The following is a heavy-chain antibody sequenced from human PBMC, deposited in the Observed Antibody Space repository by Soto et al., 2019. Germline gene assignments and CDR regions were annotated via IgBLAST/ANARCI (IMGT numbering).Heavy chain of an antibody. J-gene: IGHJ6*03. V-gene: IGHV4-34*01. CDR3: ARGGRFGELLIPPYYYYYMDV. D-gene: IGHD3-10*01. CDR1: GGSFSGYY. CDR2: INHSGST. Sequence: QVQLQQWGAGLLKPSETLSLTCAVYGGSFSGYYWSWIHQPPGKGLEWIGEINHSGSTNYNPSLKSRVTISVDTSKNQFSLKLSSVTAADTAVYYCARGGRFGELLIPPYYYYYMDVWGKGTTVTVSS.